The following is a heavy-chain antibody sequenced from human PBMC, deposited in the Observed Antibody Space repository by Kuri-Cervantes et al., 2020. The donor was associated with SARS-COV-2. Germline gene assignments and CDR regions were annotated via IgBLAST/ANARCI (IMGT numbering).Heavy chain of an antibody. Sequence: SVKVSCKASGGTFSSYAISWVRQAPGQGLEWMGGIIPIFGTANYAQKFQGRVTITADESTSTAYMELSSLRSEDTAVYYCARAVGFLEWLFDFYYYYYMDVWGKGTTVTVSS. J-gene: IGHJ6*03. CDR1: GGTFSSYA. D-gene: IGHD3-3*01. CDR2: IIPIFGTA. CDR3: ARAVGFLEWLFDFYYYYYMDV. V-gene: IGHV1-69*13.